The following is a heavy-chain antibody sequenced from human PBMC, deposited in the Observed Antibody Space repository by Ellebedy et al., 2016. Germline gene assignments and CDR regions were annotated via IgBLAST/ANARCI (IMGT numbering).Heavy chain of an antibody. CDR1: GGSISSYY. Sequence: GSLRLXXTVSGGSISSYYWSWIRQPPGKGLEWIGHIYYSGSTNYNPSLKSRVTISLDTSKNQFSLNLSSVTAADTAVYYCARKTSAMRFAPWGQGMWVTVSS. D-gene: IGHD3-10*01. CDR3: ARKTSAMRFAP. J-gene: IGHJ5*02. V-gene: IGHV4-59*01. CDR2: IYYSGST.